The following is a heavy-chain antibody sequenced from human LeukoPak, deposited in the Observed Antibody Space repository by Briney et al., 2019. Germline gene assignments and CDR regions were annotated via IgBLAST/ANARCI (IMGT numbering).Heavy chain of an antibody. CDR2: INPNSGGT. D-gene: IGHD2-2*02. V-gene: IGHV1-2*02. J-gene: IGHJ4*02. CDR3: ARDAVVVPAAIPEDY. Sequence: ASVKVSCKASGYTFTGYYMHWVRQAPGQGLEWMGWINPNSGGTNYAQKFQGRVTMTRDTSISTAYMELSRLRSDDTAVYYCARDAVVVPAAIPEDYWGQGTLVTVSS. CDR1: GYTFTGYY.